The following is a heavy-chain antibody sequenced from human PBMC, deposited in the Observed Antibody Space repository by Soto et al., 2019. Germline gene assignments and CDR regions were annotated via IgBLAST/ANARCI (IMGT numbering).Heavy chain of an antibody. Sequence: QVQLQESGPGLVKPSEXXXXTCSVSGGSVSNASFYWTWIRQAPGTGLEYIGYIFYTGVTNYNPSLSSRVTISLDTSKNHFSLKLNSMTAADTAVYYCVRVLDSSWYADLWGRGTLVTVSS. D-gene: IGHD3-22*01. CDR2: IFYTGVT. CDR3: VRVLDSSWYADL. CDR1: GGSVSNASFY. J-gene: IGHJ2*01. V-gene: IGHV4-61*03.